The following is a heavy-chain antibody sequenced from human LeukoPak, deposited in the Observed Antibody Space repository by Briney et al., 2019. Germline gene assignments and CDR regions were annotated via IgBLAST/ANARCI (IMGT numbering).Heavy chain of an antibody. D-gene: IGHD3-9*01. J-gene: IGHJ4*02. CDR1: GFTFSSGA. Sequence: PGGSLRLSCAASGFTFSSGAMSWVRQAPGKGLEWVSDISGSGGNTYYADSVKGRFTISRDNSKNTLYLQMNSLRAEDTAVYYCAKAPSYLTGYSYDYWGQGILVTVSS. CDR3: AKAPSYLTGYSYDY. CDR2: ISGSGGNT. V-gene: IGHV3-23*01.